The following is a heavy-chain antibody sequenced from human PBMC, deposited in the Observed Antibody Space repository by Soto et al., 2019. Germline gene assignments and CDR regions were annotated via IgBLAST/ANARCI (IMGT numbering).Heavy chain of an antibody. CDR1: GFSFSSYA. CDR2: ISHDGINK. V-gene: IGHV3-30-3*01. J-gene: IGHJ5*02. D-gene: IGHD6-19*01. Sequence: QVRLVESGGGVVQPGRSLRLSCTASGFSFSSYAMYWFRQPPGKGLEWVAVISHDGINKHYADSVKGRVTVSRDNSNRSLDVQLNRLRGEDTAMYYWARDMYSSDYFVKWFEPWGQGTLVSVS. CDR3: ARDMYSSDYFVKWFEP.